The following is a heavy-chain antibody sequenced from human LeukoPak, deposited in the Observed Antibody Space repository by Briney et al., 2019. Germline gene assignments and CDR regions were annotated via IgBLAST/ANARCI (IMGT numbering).Heavy chain of an antibody. D-gene: IGHD2-2*01. Sequence: GGSLRLSCAASGFTFSSYSMNWVRQAPGKGLEWVSYISSSSSTIYYADSVKGRFTISRDNAKNSLYLQMNSLRAEDTAVYYCARVGKDIVVVPAAPDFDYWGQGTLVTVSS. CDR1: GFTFSSYS. CDR3: ARVGKDIVVVPAAPDFDY. CDR2: ISSSSSTI. V-gene: IGHV3-48*01. J-gene: IGHJ4*02.